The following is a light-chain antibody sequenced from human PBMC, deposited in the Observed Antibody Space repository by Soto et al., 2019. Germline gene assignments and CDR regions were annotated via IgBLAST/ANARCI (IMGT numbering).Light chain of an antibody. CDR3: QQYGSSSWT. J-gene: IGKJ5*01. CDR1: QSVSSSY. CDR2: GAS. Sequence: EIVLTHSPGTLSLSPGERATLSFRSSQSVSSSYLAWYQQKPGQAPRLLIYGASSRATGIPDRFSGSGSGTDFTLTISRLEPEDFAVYYCQQYGSSSWTFGQGTRLDIK. V-gene: IGKV3-20*01.